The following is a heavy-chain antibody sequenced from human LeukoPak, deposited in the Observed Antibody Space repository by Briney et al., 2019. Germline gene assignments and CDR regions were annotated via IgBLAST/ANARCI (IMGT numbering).Heavy chain of an antibody. CDR2: IYYSGST. Sequence: PSETLSLTCTVSGGSISSYYWSWIRQPPGKGLEWIGYIYYSGSTNYNPSLKSRVTISVDTSKNQFSLKLSSVTAADTAVYYCARGHQDIVVVPAPVGGDYWGQGTLVTVSS. CDR3: ARGHQDIVVVPAPVGGDY. D-gene: IGHD2-2*01. CDR1: GGSISSYY. V-gene: IGHV4-59*12. J-gene: IGHJ4*02.